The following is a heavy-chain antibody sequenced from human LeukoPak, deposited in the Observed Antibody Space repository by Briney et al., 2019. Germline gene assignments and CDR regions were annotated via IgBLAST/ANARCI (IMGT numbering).Heavy chain of an antibody. J-gene: IGHJ4*02. Sequence: GGSLRLSCAASGFTFSSYAMSWVRQAPGKGLEWVSGISGSGGSTDYADSVKGRFTISRDNSKNTLYLQMYSLRAEDTAVYYCATSSQGTYYFDYWGQGTLVTVSS. CDR1: GFTFSSYA. V-gene: IGHV3-23*01. D-gene: IGHD3-10*01. CDR2: ISGSGGST. CDR3: ATSSQGTYYFDY.